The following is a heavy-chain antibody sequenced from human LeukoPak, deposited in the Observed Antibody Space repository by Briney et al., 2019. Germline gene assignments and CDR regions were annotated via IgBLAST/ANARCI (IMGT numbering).Heavy chain of an antibody. CDR1: GFTFSSYN. CDR2: ISSSSTTT. V-gene: IGHV3-48*02. CDR3: ARRSSGWGGLDY. Sequence: AGGSLRLSCAASGFTFSSYNMNWVRQAPGKGLEWVSYISSSSTTTFYADSVKGRFTISRDNAKNSLYLQMNSLRDEDTAVYYCARRSSGWGGLDYWGQGTLVTVS. J-gene: IGHJ4*02. D-gene: IGHD6-19*01.